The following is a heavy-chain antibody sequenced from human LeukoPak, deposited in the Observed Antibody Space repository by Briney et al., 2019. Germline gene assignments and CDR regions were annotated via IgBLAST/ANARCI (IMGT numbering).Heavy chain of an antibody. V-gene: IGHV4-39*01. CDR2: IYYSGST. Sequence: SETLSLTCTVSGGSISSSSYYWGWIRQPPGKGLEWIGSIYYSGSTYYNPSLKSRVTISVDTSKNQFSLKLSSVTAADTAVYYCAILLGYCSSGSCYSGRDYWGQGTLVTVSS. J-gene: IGHJ4*02. CDR1: GGSISSSSYY. D-gene: IGHD2-15*01. CDR3: AILLGYCSSGSCYSGRDY.